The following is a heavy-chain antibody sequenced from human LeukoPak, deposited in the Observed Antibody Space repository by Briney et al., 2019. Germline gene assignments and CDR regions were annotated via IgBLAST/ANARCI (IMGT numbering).Heavy chain of an antibody. D-gene: IGHD3-9*01. CDR3: AKRGYAYILTGHFDY. CDR2: ISGSGGST. V-gene: IGHV3-23*01. Sequence: GGSLRLSCAASGFTFSSYAMSWVRQAPGKWLEWVSAISGSGGSTYYADSVKGRFTISRDNSKNTLYLQMNSLRAEDTAVYYCAKRGYAYILTGHFDYWGQGTLVTVSS. CDR1: GFTFSSYA. J-gene: IGHJ4*02.